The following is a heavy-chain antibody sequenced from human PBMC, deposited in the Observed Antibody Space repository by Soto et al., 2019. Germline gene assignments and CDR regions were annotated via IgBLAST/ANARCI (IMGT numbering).Heavy chain of an antibody. CDR2: IYHSGST. V-gene: IGHV4-30-2*01. CDR3: GRGLGP. D-gene: IGHD3-10*01. Sequence: SETLSLTCAVSGGSMSSGGYFWSWIRQPPGKGLEWIGYIYHSGSTYYNPSLKSRVTISVDRSKNQFSLKLSSVTAADTAVYYCGRGLGPWGQGTLVTVSS. J-gene: IGHJ5*02. CDR1: GGSMSSGGYF.